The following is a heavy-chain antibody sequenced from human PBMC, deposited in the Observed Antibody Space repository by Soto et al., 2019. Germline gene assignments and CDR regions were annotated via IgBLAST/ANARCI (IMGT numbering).Heavy chain of an antibody. V-gene: IGHV3-23*01. Sequence: GGSLRLSCAASGFIFSTYAMSWGRQAPKKGLERVSAIGGGGGSPYYAESLKGRFTNSRDKYKKNIYLHMNSLRAEDTAVYYCAKVVGYSTSSLYFDSWGQGTLVTVSS. CDR3: AKVVGYSTSSLYFDS. CDR2: IGGGGGSP. J-gene: IGHJ4*02. CDR1: GFIFSTYA. D-gene: IGHD6-6*01.